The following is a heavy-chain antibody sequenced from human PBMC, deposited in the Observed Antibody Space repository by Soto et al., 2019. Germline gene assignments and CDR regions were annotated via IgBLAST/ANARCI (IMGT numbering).Heavy chain of an antibody. D-gene: IGHD5-18*01. V-gene: IGHV4-30-2*06. CDR3: ASGYVDTSMVDF. Sequence: PSETLSLTCAVSGGPIYSGGYSWGWIRQSPGKGLEWIGYFHYSGSPYYNPSLKSRVTISLDRSKNQFSLKLSSVTAADTAVYYCASGYVDTSMVDFWGPGTMVT. J-gene: IGHJ3*01. CDR2: FHYSGSP. CDR1: GGPIYSGGYS.